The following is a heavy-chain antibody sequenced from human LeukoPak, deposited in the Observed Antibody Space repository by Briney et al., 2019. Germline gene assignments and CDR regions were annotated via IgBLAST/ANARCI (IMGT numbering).Heavy chain of an antibody. CDR3: ARAHPDIFDWLLSYAFDI. J-gene: IGHJ3*02. CDR1: GYTFTSYD. D-gene: IGHD3-9*01. V-gene: IGHV1-8*01. CDR2: MNPNSGNT. Sequence: ASVKVSCKASGYTFTSYDINWVRQATGQGLEWMGWMNPNSGNTGYAQKVQGRVTMTRNTSISTAYMELSSLRSEDTAVYSCARAHPDIFDWLLSYAFDIWGQGTMVTVSS.